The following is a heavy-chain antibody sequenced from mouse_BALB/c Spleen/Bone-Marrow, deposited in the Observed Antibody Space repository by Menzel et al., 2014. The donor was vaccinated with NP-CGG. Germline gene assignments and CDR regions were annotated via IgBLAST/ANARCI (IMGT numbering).Heavy chain of an antibody. J-gene: IGHJ2*01. CDR1: GFTFSSFG. V-gene: IGHV5-17*02. Sequence: EVMLVESGGGLVQPGGSRKLSCAASGFTFSSFGMHWVRQAPEKGLEWVAYISSGSSTIYYADTVKGRFTISRDNPKNTLFLQMTSLRSEDTAMYYCARGRRTLYFDYWGQSTTLTVSS. CDR3: ARGRRTLYFDY. CDR2: ISSGSSTI. D-gene: IGHD3-3*01.